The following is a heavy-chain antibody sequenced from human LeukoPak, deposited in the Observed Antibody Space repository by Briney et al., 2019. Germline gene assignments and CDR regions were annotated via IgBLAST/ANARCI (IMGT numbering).Heavy chain of an antibody. V-gene: IGHV1-3*01. CDR2: INAGNGNT. Sequence: ASVKVSCKASGYTFTSYAMYWVRQAPGQRLEWMGWINAGNGNTKYSQKFQGRVTITRDTSASTVYMELTSLRSEDTAVYYCARAVVVVLFPYYFDYWGQGTLVTVSS. CDR1: GYTFTSYA. J-gene: IGHJ4*02. CDR3: ARAVVVVLFPYYFDY. D-gene: IGHD2-15*01.